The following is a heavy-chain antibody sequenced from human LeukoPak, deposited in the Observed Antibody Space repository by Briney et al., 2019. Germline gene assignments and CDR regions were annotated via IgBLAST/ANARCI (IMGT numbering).Heavy chain of an antibody. V-gene: IGHV3-21*01. CDR3: ARHSALGQFYFDF. Sequence: GGSLRLSCAASGFTFSSYSMNWVRQAPGKGLEWVSSISSSSSYIYYADSVKGRFTISRDNAKNSLYLQMNSLRAEDTAVYYCARHSALGQFYFDFWGQGTLVTVSS. CDR1: GFTFSSYS. CDR2: ISSSSSYI. D-gene: IGHD1-26*01. J-gene: IGHJ4*02.